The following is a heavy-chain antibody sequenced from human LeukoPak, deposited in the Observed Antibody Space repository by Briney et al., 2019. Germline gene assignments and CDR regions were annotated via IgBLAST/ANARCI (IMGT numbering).Heavy chain of an antibody. J-gene: IGHJ4*02. V-gene: IGHV1-46*01. CDR1: GYTFTSYY. CDR2: INPTGGNT. CDR3: ARESTAFDY. Sequence: ASVKVSCKASGYTFTSYYMHWVRQAPGQGLEWMGLINPTGGNTSYAQQFQGRISMSRDTSTSTVYMEMSSLTSEDTALYYCARESTAFDYWGQGTLVTVSS.